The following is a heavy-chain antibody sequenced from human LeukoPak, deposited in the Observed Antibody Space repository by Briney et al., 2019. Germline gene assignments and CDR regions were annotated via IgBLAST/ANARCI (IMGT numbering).Heavy chain of an antibody. CDR2: IYYSGST. D-gene: IGHD3-10*01. Sequence: SETRSLTCTVSGGSISSYYWSWIRQPPGKGLEWIGYIYYSGSTNYNPSLKSRVTISVDTSKNQFSLKLSSVTAADTAVYYCASLRISMVRGVIKAVWFDPWDQGTLVTVSS. V-gene: IGHV4-59*01. J-gene: IGHJ5*02. CDR1: GGSISSYY. CDR3: ASLRISMVRGVIKAVWFDP.